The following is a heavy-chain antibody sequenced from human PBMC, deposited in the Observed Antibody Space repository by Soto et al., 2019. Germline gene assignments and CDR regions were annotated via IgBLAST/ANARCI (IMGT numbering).Heavy chain of an antibody. J-gene: IGHJ6*02. V-gene: IGHV4-31*03. CDR3: ARDRIQFSVDV. Sequence: HVQLQESGPGLVKPSQTLSRTCSVSGCSINRGGHYWSWIRHHPGKALEWIGHIYKTGSTDFNPSLKDRLAISIDTSKNQFSLSLRSVTDADTAVYYCARDRIQFSVDVWGQGTTVTVSS. D-gene: IGHD5-18*01. CDR1: GCSINRGGHY. CDR2: IYKTGST.